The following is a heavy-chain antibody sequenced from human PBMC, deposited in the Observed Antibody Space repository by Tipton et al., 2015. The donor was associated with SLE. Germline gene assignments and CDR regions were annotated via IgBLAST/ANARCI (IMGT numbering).Heavy chain of an antibody. CDR1: GGTFSSYA. CDR3: ARGGQSASLPGYCPATGYCYFGLDV. Sequence: QSGAEVNKPGASVKVSCKASGGTFSSYAISWVRQAPGQGLEWMGGIIPIFGTVNYAQKFQGRVTITADETTSTAYMELSSLRSEDTTANSCARGGQSASLPGYCPATGYCYFGLDVWAQGTTVTVSS. V-gene: IGHV1-69*01. J-gene: IGHJ6*02. D-gene: IGHD3-9*01. CDR2: IIPIFGTV.